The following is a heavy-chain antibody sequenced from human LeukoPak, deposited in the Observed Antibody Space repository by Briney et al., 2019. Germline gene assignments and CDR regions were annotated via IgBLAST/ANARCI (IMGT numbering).Heavy chain of an antibody. CDR3: ARAPRYCSSTSCYGPRYYYGTDV. D-gene: IGHD2-2*01. Sequence: GGSLRLSCAASGFTFSSYSMNWVRQAPGKGLEWVSSISSSSSYIYYADSVKGRFTISRDNAKNSLYLQMNSLRAEDTAVHYCARAPRYCSSTSCYGPRYYYGTDVWGQGTTVTVSS. J-gene: IGHJ6*02. CDR2: ISSSSSYI. CDR1: GFTFSSYS. V-gene: IGHV3-21*01.